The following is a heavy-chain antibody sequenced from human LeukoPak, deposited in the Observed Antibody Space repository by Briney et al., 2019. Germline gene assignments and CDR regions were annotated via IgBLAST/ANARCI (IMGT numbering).Heavy chain of an antibody. CDR2: ISYIGST. CDR1: GGSISSGGHY. D-gene: IGHD4-17*01. CDR3: FRDLIRVTKGFDI. V-gene: IGHV4-61*08. Sequence: PSQTLSLTCTVSGGSISSGGHYWSWIRQPPGKGLEWIGYISYIGSTNYNPSLNSRATISVDTSNNQFSQKLSSVTDANTAVYYYFRDLIRVTKGFDIWGQGTMVSVSS. J-gene: IGHJ3*02.